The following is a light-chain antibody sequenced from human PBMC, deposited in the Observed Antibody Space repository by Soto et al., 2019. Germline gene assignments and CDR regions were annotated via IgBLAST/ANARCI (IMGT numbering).Light chain of an antibody. CDR2: EVS. V-gene: IGLV2-14*01. CDR3: CSYTASSTLVV. CDR1: SSDVGGYNY. J-gene: IGLJ2*01. Sequence: QSVLTQPASVSGSPGQSITISCTGTSSDVGGYNYVYWYQQHPGKAPKLMIYEVSNRPSGVSNRFSGSKSGNTAALTISGLHAEDEDDDYYCSYTASSTLVVFGGGTKLTVL.